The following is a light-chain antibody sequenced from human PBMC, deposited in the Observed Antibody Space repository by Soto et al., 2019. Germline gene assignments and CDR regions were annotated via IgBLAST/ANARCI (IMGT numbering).Light chain of an antibody. CDR3: QQYHNWPIT. Sequence: EFVLTQSPGTLSLSPGERATLSCRASQSISSYLAWYQQKPGQAPRILMYDASTRATGIPARFSGSGSRTEPNLTISSLQSEDFPVYYCQQYHNWPITCGQGTRLEI. J-gene: IGKJ5*01. CDR1: QSISSY. V-gene: IGKV3-15*01. CDR2: DAS.